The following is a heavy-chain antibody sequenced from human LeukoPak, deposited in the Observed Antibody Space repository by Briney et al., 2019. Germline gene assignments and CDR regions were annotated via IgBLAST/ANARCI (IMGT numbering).Heavy chain of an antibody. CDR1: GFTFSSYG. D-gene: IGHD3-22*01. J-gene: IGHJ4*02. Sequence: GRSLRLSCAASGFTFSSYGKHWVRQAPGKGLEWVAVIWYDGSDKYYADSVKGRFTISRDNSKNTLYLQMSSLRAEDTAVYYCSIHDSSGSFAYWGQGTLVTVSS. V-gene: IGHV3-33*01. CDR3: SIHDSSGSFAY. CDR2: IWYDGSDK.